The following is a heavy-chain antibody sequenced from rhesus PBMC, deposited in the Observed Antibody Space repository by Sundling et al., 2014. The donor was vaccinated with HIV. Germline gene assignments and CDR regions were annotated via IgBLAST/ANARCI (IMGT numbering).Heavy chain of an antibody. V-gene: IGHV4S10*01. CDR3: ARNVAAGRVY. Sequence: QVQLQESGPGVVKPSETLSLTCAVSGGSISDSYRWSWIRQPPGKGLEWIGYIYGSSTSTNYNPSLKSRVAISTDTSKSQLSLRLSSVTAADTAVYYCARNVAAGRVYWGQGVLVTVSS. J-gene: IGHJ4*01. D-gene: IGHD6-13*01. CDR1: GGSISDSYR. CDR2: IYGSSTST.